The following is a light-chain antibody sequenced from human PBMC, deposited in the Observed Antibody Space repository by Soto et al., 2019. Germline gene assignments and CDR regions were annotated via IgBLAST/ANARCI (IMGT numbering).Light chain of an antibody. CDR3: QQYNSYS. Sequence: DIQTTQSPSTLSSSVGDRVTITCRASQSISSWLAWYKQKPGKAPKLLIYDASSLESGVPSRFSGSGSGTELTLHIRSLQPDDLATYYCQQYNSYSFGGGTKVEIK. CDR1: QSISSW. CDR2: DAS. J-gene: IGKJ4*01. V-gene: IGKV1-5*01.